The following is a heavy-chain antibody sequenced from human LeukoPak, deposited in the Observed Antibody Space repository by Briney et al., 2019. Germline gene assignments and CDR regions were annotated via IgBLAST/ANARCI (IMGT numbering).Heavy chain of an antibody. Sequence: GGSLRLSCAASGFTFSSYAMHWVRQAPGKGLEWVAVISYDGSNKFCADSVKGRFTLSRDNSKNTLYLQMNSLRSEDTAVYYCGRGSVGFGELNYWGQGTLVTVSS. CDR3: GRGSVGFGELNY. D-gene: IGHD3-10*01. CDR2: ISYDGSNK. CDR1: GFTFSSYA. J-gene: IGHJ4*02. V-gene: IGHV3-30-3*01.